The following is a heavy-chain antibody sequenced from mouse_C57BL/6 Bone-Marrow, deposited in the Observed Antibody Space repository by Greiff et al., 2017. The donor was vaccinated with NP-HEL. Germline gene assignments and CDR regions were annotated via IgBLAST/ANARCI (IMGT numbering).Heavy chain of an antibody. CDR3: ARQYYYGSSYVAY. Sequence: EVKVVESGGGLVQPGGSLKLSCAASGFTFSDYYMYWVRQTPEKRLEWVAYISNCGGSTYYPDTVKGRFTISRDNAKNTLYLQMSRLKSEDTAMYYCARQYYYGSSYVAYWGQGTLVTVSA. CDR1: GFTFSDYY. J-gene: IGHJ3*01. CDR2: ISNCGGST. D-gene: IGHD1-1*01. V-gene: IGHV5-12*01.